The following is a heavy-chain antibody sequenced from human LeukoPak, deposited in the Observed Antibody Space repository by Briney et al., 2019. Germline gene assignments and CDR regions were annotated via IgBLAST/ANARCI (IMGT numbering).Heavy chain of an antibody. Sequence: GESLKISCKGSGYSIKNYWIGWVRQMLGKGLEWMGIIYPADSDIRYSPSFQGQVTISADKSISTAYLQWSSLKASDTAMYYCARQEYCSGGSCYTWFDPWGQGTLVTVSS. CDR2: IYPADSDI. D-gene: IGHD2-15*01. V-gene: IGHV5-51*01. J-gene: IGHJ5*02. CDR1: GYSIKNYW. CDR3: ARQEYCSGGSCYTWFDP.